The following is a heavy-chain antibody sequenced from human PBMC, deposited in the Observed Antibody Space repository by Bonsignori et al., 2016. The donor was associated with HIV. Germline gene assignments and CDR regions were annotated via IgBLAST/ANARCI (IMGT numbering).Heavy chain of an antibody. Sequence: SGPTLVKPTQTLTLTCTFSGFSLRTTGMCVGWSRQPPGKALEWLARIDWDDDKFYSTSLKTRLTISKDTSKNQVVLTMTNMDPVDTATYYCARIRRTVTTEGNYYHMDVWGKGTTVTVSS. CDR2: IDWDDDK. CDR3: ARIRRTVTTEGNYYHMDV. J-gene: IGHJ6*03. D-gene: IGHD4-17*01. CDR1: GFSLRTTGMC. V-gene: IGHV2-70*17.